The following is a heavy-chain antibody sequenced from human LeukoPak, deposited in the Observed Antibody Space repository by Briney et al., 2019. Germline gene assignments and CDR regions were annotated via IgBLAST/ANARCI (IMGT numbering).Heavy chain of an antibody. D-gene: IGHD4-17*01. CDR3: ARITDYGDSL. Sequence: GASVKVSCKASGGTFSSYAISWVRQAPGQGLEWMGGIIPIFGTANYAQKFQGRVTITADESTSTVYMELSSLRSEDTAVYYCARITDYGDSLWGQGTLVTVSS. CDR1: GGTFSSYA. CDR2: IIPIFGTA. V-gene: IGHV1-69*13. J-gene: IGHJ4*02.